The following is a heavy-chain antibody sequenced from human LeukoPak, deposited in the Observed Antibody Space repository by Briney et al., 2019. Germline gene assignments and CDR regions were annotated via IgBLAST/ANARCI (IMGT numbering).Heavy chain of an antibody. CDR2: IIPIFGTA. V-gene: IGHV1-69*13. CDR1: GGTFSSYA. D-gene: IGHD5-12*01. J-gene: IGHJ6*02. CDR3: ARADIVATPAVGYYYYYGMDV. Sequence: SAKVSCKASGGTFSSYAISWVRQAPGQGLEWMGGIIPIFGTANYAQKFQGRVTITADESTSTAYMELSSLRSEDTAVYYCARADIVATPAVGYYYYYGMDVWGQGTTVTVSS.